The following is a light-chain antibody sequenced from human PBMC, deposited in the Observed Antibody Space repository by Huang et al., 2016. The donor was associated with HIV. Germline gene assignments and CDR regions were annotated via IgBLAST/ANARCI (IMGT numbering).Light chain of an antibody. J-gene: IGKJ4*01. CDR1: QSVSRY. Sequence: IVLTQSPATLSLSPGERATLSCRASQSVSRYLAWYQQKPGQAPRLLIFDASNRATGIPARVSGTGSETDFTLTISSLEAEDSAVYYCQQRSNWPPLTFGGGTKVEIK. CDR3: QQRSNWPPLT. V-gene: IGKV3-11*01. CDR2: DAS.